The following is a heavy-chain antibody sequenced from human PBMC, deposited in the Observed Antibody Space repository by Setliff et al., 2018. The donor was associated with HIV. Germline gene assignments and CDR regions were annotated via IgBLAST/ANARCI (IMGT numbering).Heavy chain of an antibody. J-gene: IGHJ4*02. CDR3: TRMISPRSNRYSPGWFDY. D-gene: IGHD5-12*01. Sequence: GGSLRLSCTTSGFTFGSYGMHWVRQAPGKGLEWVANIWYDGSEKYYADSVKGRFTISRDNAKNSLYLQIDSLRAEDTAVYHCTRMISPRSNRYSPGWFDYWGQGTLVTVSS. CDR2: IWYDGSEK. CDR1: GFTFGSYG. V-gene: IGHV3-33*01.